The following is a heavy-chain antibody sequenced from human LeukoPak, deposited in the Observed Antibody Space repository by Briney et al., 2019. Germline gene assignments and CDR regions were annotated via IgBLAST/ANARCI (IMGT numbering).Heavy chain of an antibody. V-gene: IGHV4-59*08. J-gene: IGHJ1*01. CDR2: VYYNGYT. CDR1: GGSISGYY. CDR3: ARSTTTVLKD. D-gene: IGHD4-23*01. Sequence: SETLSLTCTVSGGSISGYYWSWIRQPPGKGLEGIGYVYYNGYTCYNPSLKGRVTISLDTSKNQFSLILSSVTAADTAVYYCARSTTTVLKDWGQGTLVTGSS.